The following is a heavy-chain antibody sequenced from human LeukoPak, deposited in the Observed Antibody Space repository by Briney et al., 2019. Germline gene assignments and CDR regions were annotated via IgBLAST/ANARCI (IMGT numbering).Heavy chain of an antibody. CDR1: GYTFTGYY. V-gene: IGHV1-2*02. Sequence: ASVKVSCKASGYTFTGYYMHWVRQAPGQGLEWMGWINPNSGGINYAQKFQGRVTMTRDTSISTAYMELSRLRSDDTAVYYCARDYGGNSDAFDIWGQGTMVTVSS. CDR2: INPNSGGI. CDR3: ARDYGGNSDAFDI. J-gene: IGHJ3*02. D-gene: IGHD4-23*01.